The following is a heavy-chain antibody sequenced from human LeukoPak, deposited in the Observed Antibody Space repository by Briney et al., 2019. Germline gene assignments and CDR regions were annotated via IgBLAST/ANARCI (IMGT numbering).Heavy chain of an antibody. V-gene: IGHV4-39*01. CDR1: GGSISSSSYY. Sequence: AETLSLTCTVSGGSISSSSYYWGWLRQPPGKGLEWIGSIYYSGSTYYDTCLKSRVTISVDTSKNQFSLKLSSVTAADTAVYYCARHGASDAIDIWGQGTMVTVSS. J-gene: IGHJ3*02. D-gene: IGHD4/OR15-4a*01. CDR2: IYYSGST. CDR3: ARHGASDAIDI.